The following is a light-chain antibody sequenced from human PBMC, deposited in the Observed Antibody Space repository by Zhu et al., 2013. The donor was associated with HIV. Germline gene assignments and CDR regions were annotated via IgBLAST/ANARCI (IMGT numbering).Light chain of an antibody. CDR2: EVS. V-gene: IGLV2-14*01. CDR3: ASWDGRLNSLL. CDR1: SSDVGAYNY. Sequence: QSALTQPASVSGSPGQSITISCTGSSSDVGAYNYVSWYQQHPRKAPKLIIYEVSNRPSGVSDRFSGSKSGSTASLTISGLRSEDEGDYFCASWDGRLNSLLFGRGTRVTV. J-gene: IGLJ1*01.